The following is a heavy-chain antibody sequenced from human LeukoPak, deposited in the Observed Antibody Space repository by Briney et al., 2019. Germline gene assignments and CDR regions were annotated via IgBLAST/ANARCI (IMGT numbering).Heavy chain of an antibody. D-gene: IGHD5-24*01. CDR3: ARAGPRRDGYNVDS. CDR1: GYTFTGHY. CDR2: INPNSGGT. J-gene: IGHJ4*02. Sequence: ASVKVSCKASGYTFTGHYMHWVRQAPGQGLEWMGWINPNSGGTNYAQKFQGRVSMTGDTSISTSYMELSRLSSDDTAVYYCARAGPRRDGYNVDSWGQGTLVTVSS. V-gene: IGHV1-2*02.